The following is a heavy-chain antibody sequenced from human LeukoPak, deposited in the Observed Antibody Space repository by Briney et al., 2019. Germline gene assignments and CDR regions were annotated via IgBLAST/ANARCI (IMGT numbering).Heavy chain of an antibody. Sequence: TGGSLRLSCAASGFTFSRYWMHWVRQAPGKGLMWVSRISPDGSTTLYADSVKGRFTISRDNAKNTLYLQMNSLRAEDTAVYYCARERVYYYDSSGLGYWGQGTLVTVSS. V-gene: IGHV3-74*03. CDR3: ARERVYYYDSSGLGY. CDR2: ISPDGSTT. CDR1: GFTFSRYW. J-gene: IGHJ4*02. D-gene: IGHD3-22*01.